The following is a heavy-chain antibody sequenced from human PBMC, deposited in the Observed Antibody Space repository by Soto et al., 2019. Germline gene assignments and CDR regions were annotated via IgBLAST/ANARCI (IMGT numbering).Heavy chain of an antibody. Sequence: ASVKVACKASGYTFTSYAMHWGRQAPGQRLEWMGWINAGNGNTKYSQKFQGRVTITRDTSASTAYMELSSLRSEDTAVYYCARGVVYSSGWNFDYWGQGTLVTVSS. V-gene: IGHV1-3*01. CDR1: GYTFTSYA. CDR3: ARGVVYSSGWNFDY. J-gene: IGHJ4*02. CDR2: INAGNGNT. D-gene: IGHD6-19*01.